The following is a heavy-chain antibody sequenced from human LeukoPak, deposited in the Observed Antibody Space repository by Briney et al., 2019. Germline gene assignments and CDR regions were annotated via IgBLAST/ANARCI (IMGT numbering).Heavy chain of an antibody. V-gene: IGHV3-64*01. CDR2: ISSNGGST. D-gene: IGHD3-9*01. CDR1: GFTFSSYA. Sequence: GGSLRLSCAASGFTFSSYAMHWVRQAPGKGLEYVSAISSNGGSTYYANSVKGRFTISRDNSKNTLYLQMGSLRAEDMAVYYCARRGLDLHDAFDIWGQGTMVTVSS. CDR3: ARRGLDLHDAFDI. J-gene: IGHJ3*02.